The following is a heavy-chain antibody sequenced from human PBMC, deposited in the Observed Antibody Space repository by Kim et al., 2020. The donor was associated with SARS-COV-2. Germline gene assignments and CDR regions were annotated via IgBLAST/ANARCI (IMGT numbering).Heavy chain of an antibody. CDR3: ARVIVATIPYYYYGLDF. J-gene: IGHJ6*02. Sequence: SETLSLTCTVSGGSVSSGSYYWSWIRQPPGKGLEWIGYIYYSGSTNYNPSLKSRVTISVDTSKHQFSLKLSSVTAADTAVYYCARVIVATIPYYYYGLDFWGQETTVTVSS. D-gene: IGHD5-12*01. CDR1: GGSVSSGSYY. CDR2: IYYSGST. V-gene: IGHV4-61*01.